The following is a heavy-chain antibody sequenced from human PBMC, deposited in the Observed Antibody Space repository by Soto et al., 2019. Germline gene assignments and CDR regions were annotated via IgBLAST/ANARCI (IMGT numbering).Heavy chain of an antibody. CDR2: IYYSGST. J-gene: IGHJ4*02. D-gene: IGHD4-17*01. V-gene: IGHV4-39*01. Sequence: QLQLQESGPGLVKPSETLSLTCTVSGGSISSSSFYWGWIRQPPGKGLEWIGSIYYSGSTYYNPSLKSRVTISVDTSKNQFSLKLSSVTAADTAVYYCARLHDYGDRNNDYWGQGTLVTVSS. CDR3: ARLHDYGDRNNDY. CDR1: GGSISSSSFY.